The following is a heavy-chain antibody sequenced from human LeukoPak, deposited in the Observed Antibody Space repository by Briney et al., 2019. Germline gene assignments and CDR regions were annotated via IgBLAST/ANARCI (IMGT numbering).Heavy chain of an antibody. CDR1: GYTFTSYD. V-gene: IGHV1-8*03. Sequence: GASVKVSCKASGYTFTSYDINWVRQATGLGLEWMGWMNPNSGNTGYAQKFQGRVTITGNTSISTAYMELSSLRSEDTAVYYCARAGSITIFGVVIMAAFDIWGQGTMVTVSS. CDR2: MNPNSGNT. D-gene: IGHD3-3*01. CDR3: ARAGSITIFGVVIMAAFDI. J-gene: IGHJ3*02.